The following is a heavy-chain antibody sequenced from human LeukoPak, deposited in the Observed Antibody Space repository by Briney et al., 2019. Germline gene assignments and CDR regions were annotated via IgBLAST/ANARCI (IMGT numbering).Heavy chain of an antibody. CDR2: IYTSGST. CDR1: GGSISSGSYY. D-gene: IGHD3-22*01. V-gene: IGHV4-61*02. J-gene: IGHJ3*02. CDR3: ARQLIHYYDSSGFDAFDI. Sequence: SQTLSLTCTVSGGSISSGSYYWSWIRQPAGKGLEWIGRIYTSGSTNYNPSLKSRVTISVDTSKNQFSLKLSSVTAADTAVYYCARQLIHYYDSSGFDAFDIWGQGTMVTVSS.